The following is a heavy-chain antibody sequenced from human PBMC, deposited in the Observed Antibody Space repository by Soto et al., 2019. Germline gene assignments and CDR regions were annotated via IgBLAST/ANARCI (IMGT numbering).Heavy chain of an antibody. CDR2: VYHSGST. D-gene: IGHD3-16*01. V-gene: IGHV4-4*02. Sequence: QVQLQESGPGLVKPSGSLSLTCAVSGDSISTNHWWTWVRQPPGKGLEWIGEVYHSGSTNYSPSLKNRVVMSADMSKNLFSLPLTSVTAADTAVYYCASSGGGEDYWGQGTLVTVSS. CDR3: ASSGGGEDY. CDR1: GDSISTNHW. J-gene: IGHJ4*02.